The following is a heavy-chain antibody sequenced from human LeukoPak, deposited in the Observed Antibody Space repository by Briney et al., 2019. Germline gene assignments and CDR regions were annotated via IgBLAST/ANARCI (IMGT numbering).Heavy chain of an antibody. CDR1: GFTFSSYA. D-gene: IGHD5-18*01. Sequence: GGSLRLSCAASGFTFSSYAMHWVRQAPGKGLEWVAVISYDGRNKYYADSVKGRFTISRDNSKNTLYLQMNSLRAEDTAVYYCARVRGYSYGPLDYWGQGTLVTVSS. V-gene: IGHV3-30*04. CDR3: ARVRGYSYGPLDY. J-gene: IGHJ4*02. CDR2: ISYDGRNK.